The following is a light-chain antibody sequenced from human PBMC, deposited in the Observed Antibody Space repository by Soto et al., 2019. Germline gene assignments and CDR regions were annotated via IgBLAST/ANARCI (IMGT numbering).Light chain of an antibody. CDR3: QQYSNWPLT. V-gene: IGKV3-15*01. Sequence: EIVMTQSPATLSVSPGERATLSCRASQTINSKLVWYQQKPGQPPRLLIYATSTRATGIPARFSGGGSGTEFTLTINSLQSEDFAGYYCQQYSNWPLTFGGGTKVEIK. CDR1: QTINSK. CDR2: ATS. J-gene: IGKJ4*01.